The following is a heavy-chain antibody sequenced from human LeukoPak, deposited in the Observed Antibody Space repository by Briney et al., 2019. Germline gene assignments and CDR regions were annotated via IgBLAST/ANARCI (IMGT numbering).Heavy chain of an antibody. J-gene: IGHJ4*02. Sequence: SETLSLTCTVSGGSISSSSYYWGWIRQPPGKGLEWIGSIYYSGSTYYNPSLKSRVTISVDRSKNQFSLKLSSVTAADMAVYYCARGENTPDYWGQGTLVTVSS. CDR2: IYYSGST. D-gene: IGHD2-15*01. CDR3: ARGENTPDY. V-gene: IGHV4-39*07. CDR1: GGSISSSSYY.